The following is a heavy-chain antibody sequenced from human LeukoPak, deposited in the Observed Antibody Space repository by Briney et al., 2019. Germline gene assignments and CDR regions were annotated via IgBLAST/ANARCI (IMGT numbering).Heavy chain of an antibody. D-gene: IGHD3-16*01. CDR2: IYHSGST. Sequence: PGGSLRLSCAASGFTVSSNYMSWVRQAPGKGLEWIGSIYHSGSTYYNPSLKSRVTISVDTSKNQFSLKLSSVTAADTAVYYCARDSDTLGEFDYWGQGTLVTVSS. V-gene: IGHV4-38-2*02. CDR3: ARDSDTLGEFDY. CDR1: GFTVSSNY. J-gene: IGHJ4*02.